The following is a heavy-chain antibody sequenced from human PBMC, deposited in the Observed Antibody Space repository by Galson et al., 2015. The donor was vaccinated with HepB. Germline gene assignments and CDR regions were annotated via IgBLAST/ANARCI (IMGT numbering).Heavy chain of an antibody. CDR1: GFTFSSFA. Sequence: SLRLSCAASGFTFSSFAMSWVRQAPGKGLEWVSVISGSGGKTYYAGSVKGRFTISRDISKSTLHLQMNSLRAEDTAIYYCAKDLHYYSGMDGWGQGTTVTVSS. CDR2: ISGSGGKT. CDR3: AKDLHYYSGMDG. V-gene: IGHV3-23*01. J-gene: IGHJ6*02.